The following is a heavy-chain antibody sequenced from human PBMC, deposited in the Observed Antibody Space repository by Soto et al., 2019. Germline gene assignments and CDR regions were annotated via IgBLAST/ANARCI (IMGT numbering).Heavy chain of an antibody. V-gene: IGHV4-31*03. CDR2: IYYSGST. D-gene: IGHD2-8*01. J-gene: IGHJ4*02. CDR1: GGSIGSVGYY. Sequence: SETLSLTYTVSGGSIGSVGYYWSWIRQHPGNGLKWIGYIYYSGSTYYNPSLKSRVTISVDTSKNQFSLKLSSVTAAVSSVYYCAHCTNGLCRYFDYWGQRTLVTVSS. CDR3: AHCTNGLCRYFDY.